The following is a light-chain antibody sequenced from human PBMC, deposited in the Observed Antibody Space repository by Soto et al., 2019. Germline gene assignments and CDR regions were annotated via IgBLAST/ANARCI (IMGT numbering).Light chain of an antibody. CDR3: QQTSSAPFT. V-gene: IGKV1-39*01. CDR1: QNINTY. CDR2: DAA. J-gene: IGKJ3*01. Sequence: DIQMTQSPYSLSAAVGDRVTITCRASQNINTYLNWYQQKPGKAPKLLIFDAASLQSGVPSRFSGSGSRTDFTLTLTSLQPEDFATYYCQQTSSAPFTFGPGTKVDIK.